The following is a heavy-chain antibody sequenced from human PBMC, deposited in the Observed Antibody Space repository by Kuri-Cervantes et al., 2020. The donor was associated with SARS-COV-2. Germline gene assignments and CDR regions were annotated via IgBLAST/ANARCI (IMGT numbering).Heavy chain of an antibody. J-gene: IGHJ4*02. CDR1: GFTFDDYA. CDR2: ISWDGGST. V-gene: IGHV3-43D*04. CDR3: ARDLRMGKSLDY. Sequence: GESLKISCAASGFTFDDYAMHWVRQAPGKGLEWVSLISWDGGSTYYADSVKGRFTISRDNSKNTLYLQMNSLRAEDTAVYYCARDLRMGKSLDYWGQATLVTVSS. D-gene: IGHD7-27*01.